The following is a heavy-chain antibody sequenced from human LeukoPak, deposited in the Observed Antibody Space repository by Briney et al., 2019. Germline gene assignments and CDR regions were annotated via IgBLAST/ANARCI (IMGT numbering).Heavy chain of an antibody. CDR1: GYTFTRYY. CDR3: ARAATPTGSGYYY. Sequence: ASVKVSCKASGYTFTRYYMHWVRQAPGQGLEWMGWINPNSGGTNYAQKFQGRVTMTRDTSISTAYMELSRLRSDDTAVYYCARAATPTGSGYYYWGQGTLVTVSS. CDR2: INPNSGGT. D-gene: IGHD3-22*01. J-gene: IGHJ4*02. V-gene: IGHV1-2*02.